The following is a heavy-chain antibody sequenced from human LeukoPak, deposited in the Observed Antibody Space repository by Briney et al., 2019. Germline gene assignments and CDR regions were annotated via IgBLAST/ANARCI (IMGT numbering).Heavy chain of an antibody. CDR1: GFTVRSNY. CDR2: TYGGGST. V-gene: IGHV3-53*01. CDR3: ARAGIAAGGTPWYYYGMDV. J-gene: IGHJ6*02. Sequence: GGSLRLSCAVSGFTVRSNYMSWVRQAPGKGLEWVSVTYGGGSTDYADSVKGRFTISRDNSKNTLYLQMNSLRAEDTAVYYCARAGIAAGGTPWYYYGMDVWGQGTTVTVSS. D-gene: IGHD6-13*01.